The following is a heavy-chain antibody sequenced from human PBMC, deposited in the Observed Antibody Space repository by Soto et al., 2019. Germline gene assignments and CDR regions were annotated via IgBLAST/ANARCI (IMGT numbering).Heavy chain of an antibody. CDR3: AKGMLTIFGAVIIDGMDV. V-gene: IGHV3-23*01. CDR1: AFTFSNYA. CDR2: IGGSGTST. J-gene: IGHJ6*02. Sequence: VQLLESGGGLVQPGGSLRLSCAASAFTFSNYAMSWVRQAPGKGLEWVSAIGGSGTSTYYADSVKGRFTVSRDNSKNTLYLQMNSLRADDTAVYYCAKGMLTIFGAVIIDGMDVWGQGTTVTVSS. D-gene: IGHD3-3*01.